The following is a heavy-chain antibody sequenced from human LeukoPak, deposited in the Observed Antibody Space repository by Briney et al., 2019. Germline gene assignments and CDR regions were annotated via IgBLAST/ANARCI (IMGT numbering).Heavy chain of an antibody. J-gene: IGHJ4*02. CDR1: GGSFSGYY. CDR3: ARGGGWLQLLYVLDY. D-gene: IGHD5-24*01. Sequence: SETLSLTCAVYGGSFSGYYWSWIRQPPGKGLEWIGEINHSGSTNYNPSLKSRVTISVDTSKNQFSLKLSSVTAADTAVYYCARGGGWLQLLYVLDYWGQGTLVTVSS. CDR2: INHSGST. V-gene: IGHV4-34*01.